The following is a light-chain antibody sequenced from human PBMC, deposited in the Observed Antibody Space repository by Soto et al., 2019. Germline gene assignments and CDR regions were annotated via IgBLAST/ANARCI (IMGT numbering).Light chain of an antibody. Sequence: DIVMIQSPDSLAVSLGERVTINCKSSQNVLYSSNNKNYLAWYQQKPGQPPKLLIYWASTRESGVPDRFSGSGSGTDFTLTISSLQAEDVAVYYCQQYYSTPWTFGQGTKVEIK. V-gene: IGKV4-1*01. CDR2: WAS. CDR3: QQYYSTPWT. J-gene: IGKJ1*01. CDR1: QNVLYSSNNKNY.